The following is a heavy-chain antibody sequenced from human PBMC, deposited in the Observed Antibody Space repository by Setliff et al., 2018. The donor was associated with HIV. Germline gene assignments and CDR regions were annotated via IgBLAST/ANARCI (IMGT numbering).Heavy chain of an antibody. J-gene: IGHJ4*02. Sequence: ASVKVSCKASGYTFTSYYMHWVRQAPGQGLEWMGIINPSGGSTSYAQKFQGRVTMTRDTSTSTVYMELSSLRSEDTAVYYCARDGADYNFRSGTHPFDIWGQGTLVTVSS. V-gene: IGHV1-46*01. CDR1: GYTFTSYY. D-gene: IGHD3-3*01. CDR2: INPSGGST. CDR3: ARDGADYNFRSGTHPFDI.